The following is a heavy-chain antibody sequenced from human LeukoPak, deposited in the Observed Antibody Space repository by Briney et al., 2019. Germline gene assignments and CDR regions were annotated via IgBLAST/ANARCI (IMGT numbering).Heavy chain of an antibody. D-gene: IGHD3-10*01. CDR3: ARDVYYYGSGTLGGYFDY. CDR2: IIPIFGSA. V-gene: IGHV1-69*13. J-gene: IGHJ4*02. CDR1: GYTFTSYG. Sequence: SVKVSCKASGYTFTSYGISWVRQAPGQGLEWMGGIIPIFGSANYAQKFQGRVTITADESTSTAYMELSSLRSEDTAVYYCARDVYYYGSGTLGGYFDYWGQGTLVTVSS.